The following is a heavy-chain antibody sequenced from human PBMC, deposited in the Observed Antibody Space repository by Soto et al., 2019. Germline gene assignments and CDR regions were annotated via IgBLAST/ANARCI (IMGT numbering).Heavy chain of an antibody. CDR1: GYSFTTYW. CDR2: INPGDSDI. Sequence: XDSLRVSWKSSGYSFTTYWIALVLQMPGKGLEWMGIINPGDSDIRYSPSFQGQVTISADNSISTAYLQWSSLKASDTAMYYCARNEQFYYYYYGMDVWGQGTTVTVSS. CDR3: ARNEQFYYYYYGMDV. J-gene: IGHJ6*02. V-gene: IGHV5-51*01. D-gene: IGHD4-4*01.